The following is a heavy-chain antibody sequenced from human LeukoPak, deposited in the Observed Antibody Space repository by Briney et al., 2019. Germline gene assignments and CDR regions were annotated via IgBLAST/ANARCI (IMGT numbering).Heavy chain of an antibody. D-gene: IGHD5-24*01. V-gene: IGHV4-59*08. Sequence: PSETLSLTCTVSGDSISSYNWSWIRQPPGKGLEWIGYIYYSGGTDYNPSLESRVTISVDTPKNQFSLKLRSVTAADTAVYYCARHVTISGPYDASDIWGQGTMVTVSP. CDR2: IYYSGGT. J-gene: IGHJ3*02. CDR1: GDSISSYN. CDR3: ARHVTISGPYDASDI.